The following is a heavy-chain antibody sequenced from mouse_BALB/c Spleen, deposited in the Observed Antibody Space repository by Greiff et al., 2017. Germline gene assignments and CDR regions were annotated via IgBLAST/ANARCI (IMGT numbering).Heavy chain of an antibody. CDR3: ARCTTVVADFDY. CDR2: ISSGSSTI. J-gene: IGHJ2*01. CDR1: GFTFSSFG. V-gene: IGHV5-17*02. Sequence: VQLKESGGGLVQPGGSRKLSCAASGFTFSSFGMHWVRQAPEKGLEWVAYISSGSSTIYYADTVKGRFTISRDNPKNTLFLQMTSLRSEDTAMYYCARCTTVVADFDYWGQGTTLTVSS. D-gene: IGHD1-1*01.